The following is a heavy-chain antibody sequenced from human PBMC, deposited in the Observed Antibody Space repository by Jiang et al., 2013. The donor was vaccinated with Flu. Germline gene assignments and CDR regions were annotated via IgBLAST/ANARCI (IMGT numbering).Heavy chain of an antibody. D-gene: IGHD4-23*01. V-gene: IGHV4-39*01. Sequence: GSGLVKPSETLSLTCTVSGGSISSSSYYWGWIRQPPGKGLEWIGSIYYSGSTYYNPSLKSRVTISVDTSKNQFSLKLSSVTAADTAVYYXARRPLRGGNDYYYYGYGRLGAKGTTVTVLL. J-gene: IGHJ6*01. CDR2: IYYSGST. CDR3: ARRPLRGGNDYYYYGYGR. CDR1: GGSISSSSYY.